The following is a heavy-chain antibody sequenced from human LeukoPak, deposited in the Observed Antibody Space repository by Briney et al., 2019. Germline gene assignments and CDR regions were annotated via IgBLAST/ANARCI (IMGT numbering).Heavy chain of an antibody. D-gene: IGHD3-10*01. CDR2: IYYSGST. J-gene: IGHJ5*02. CDR1: GGSISSSSYY. CDR3: ARRVTIVRGNWFDP. Sequence: PSETLSLTCTVSGGSISSSSYYWSWIRQPPGKGLEWIGYIYYSGSTNYNPSLKSRVTISVDTSKNQFSLKLNSVTAADTAVYYCARRVTIVRGNWFDPWGQGTLVTVSS. V-gene: IGHV4-61*05.